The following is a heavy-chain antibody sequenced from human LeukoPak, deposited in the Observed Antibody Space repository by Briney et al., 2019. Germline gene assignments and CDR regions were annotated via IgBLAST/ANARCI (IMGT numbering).Heavy chain of an antibody. CDR3: SSRAYGGSSFDY. J-gene: IGHJ4*02. Sequence: GASVNVSCKASGYSFTTYGFTWVRQAPGQGLEWMGWISGYSDNTNYAQKLQGRVTMTTHTSTSTAYMELRSLSSDDTAVYYCSSRAYGGSSFDYWGQGTLVTVSS. CDR2: ISGYSDNT. CDR1: GYSFTTYG. D-gene: IGHD4-23*01. V-gene: IGHV1-18*01.